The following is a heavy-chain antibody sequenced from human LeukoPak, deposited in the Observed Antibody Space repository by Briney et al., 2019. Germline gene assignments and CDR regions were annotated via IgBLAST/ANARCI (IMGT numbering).Heavy chain of an antibody. CDR3: ATKFEGITGTTSAFDI. D-gene: IGHD1-14*01. J-gene: IGHJ3*02. Sequence: ASVKVSCKVSGYTLTELSMHWVRQAPGKGLEWMGGFDPEDGETIYAQKFQGRVTMTEDTSTDTAYMELSSLRSEDTAVYYCATKFEGITGTTSAFDIWGQGTMVTVSS. CDR2: FDPEDGET. CDR1: GYTLTELS. V-gene: IGHV1-24*01.